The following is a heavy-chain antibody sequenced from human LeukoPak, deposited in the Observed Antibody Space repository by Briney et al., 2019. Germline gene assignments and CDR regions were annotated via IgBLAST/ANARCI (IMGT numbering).Heavy chain of an antibody. CDR3: ARVGTEYSSGWYSGHLDY. CDR2: INWNGGST. J-gene: IGHJ4*02. CDR1: GFTFDDYG. Sequence: PGGSLRLSCAASGFTFDDYGMSWVRQAPGKGLEWVSGINWNGGSTGYADSVKGRFTIPRDNAKNSLYLQMNSLRAEDTALYYCARVGTEYSSGWYSGHLDYWGQGTLVTVSS. D-gene: IGHD6-19*01. V-gene: IGHV3-20*04.